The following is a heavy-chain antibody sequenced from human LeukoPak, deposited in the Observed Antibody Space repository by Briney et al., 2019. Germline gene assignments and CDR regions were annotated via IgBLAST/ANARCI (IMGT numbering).Heavy chain of an antibody. D-gene: IGHD3-9*01. V-gene: IGHV1-69*01. CDR2: IIPIFGTA. CDR3: ARSNDILTGYYFPYYYYGMDV. CDR1: GGTFSSYA. Sequence: SVKVSCKASGGTFSSYAISWVRQAPGQGLEWMGGIIPIFGTANYAQKFQGRVTITADESTSTAYMELSSLRSEDTAVYYCARSNDILTGYYFPYYYYGMDVWGQGTTVTVSS. J-gene: IGHJ6*02.